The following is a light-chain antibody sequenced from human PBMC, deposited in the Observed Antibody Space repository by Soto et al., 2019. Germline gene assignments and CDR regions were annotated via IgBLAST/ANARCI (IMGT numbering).Light chain of an antibody. V-gene: IGLV2-11*01. Sequence: QSALTQPRSVSGSPGQSVTISCTGTSSDVGNYNYVSWYQQYPGKAPKLIIYDVSKRPSGVPDRFSGSKSGNTASLTISGLQDEDEAAYYCSSYAGTYVFGTGTKLTVL. CDR1: SSDVGNYNY. J-gene: IGLJ1*01. CDR3: SSYAGTYV. CDR2: DVS.